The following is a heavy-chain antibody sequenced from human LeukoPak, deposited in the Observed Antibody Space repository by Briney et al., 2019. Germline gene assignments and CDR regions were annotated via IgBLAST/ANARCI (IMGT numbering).Heavy chain of an antibody. CDR3: ATDIAVAGTRPNY. CDR1: GYTLTELS. CDR2: FDPEDGET. V-gene: IGHV1-24*01. J-gene: IGHJ4*02. Sequence: ASVKVSCKVSGYTLTELSMHWVRQAPGKGLEWMEGFDPEDGETIYAQKFQGRVTMTEDTSTDTAYMELSSLRSEDTAVYYCATDIAVAGTRPNYWGQGTLVTVSS. D-gene: IGHD6-19*01.